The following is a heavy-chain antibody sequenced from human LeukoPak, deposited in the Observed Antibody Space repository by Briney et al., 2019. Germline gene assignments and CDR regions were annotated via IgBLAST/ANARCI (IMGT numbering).Heavy chain of an antibody. CDR2: INHSGST. J-gene: IGHJ6*02. Sequence: SETLSLSCAVYGGSFSGYYWSWIRQPPGKGLEWIGEINHSGSTNYNPSLKSRVTISVDTSKNQFSLKLSSVTAADTAVYYCARHDSSTPWYYYGMDVWGHGTTVTVSS. CDR3: ARHDSSTPWYYYGMDV. CDR1: GGSFSGYY. V-gene: IGHV4-34*01. D-gene: IGHD3-22*01.